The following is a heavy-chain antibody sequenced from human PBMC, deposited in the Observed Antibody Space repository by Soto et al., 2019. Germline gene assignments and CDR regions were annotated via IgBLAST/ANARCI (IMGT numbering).Heavy chain of an antibody. D-gene: IGHD3-9*01. CDR3: ARGRTLRRAWFDP. J-gene: IGHJ5*02. Sequence: SETLSLTCTVSGGSISSGDYYWSWIRQPPGKGLEWIGYIYYSGSTYYNPSLKSRVTISVDTSKNQFSLKLSSVTAADTAAYYCARGRTLRRAWFDPWGQGTLVTVSS. V-gene: IGHV4-30-4*01. CDR1: GGSISSGDYY. CDR2: IYYSGST.